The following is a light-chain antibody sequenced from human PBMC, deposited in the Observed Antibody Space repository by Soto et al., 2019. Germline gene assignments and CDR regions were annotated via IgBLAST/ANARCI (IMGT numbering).Light chain of an antibody. CDR2: DTY. CDR3: FLSQSGDRL. V-gene: IGLV7-46*01. J-gene: IGLJ3*02. CDR1: TGGVTSGHW. Sequence: QAVVTQEPSLTVSPGGTVTVTCGSSTGGVTSGHWPYWIQQKPGQAPRTLIYDTYSKHSWTPGRFSGSIVGGKAALTLSGAQPEDEADYYCFLSQSGDRLFGGGTKLTVL.